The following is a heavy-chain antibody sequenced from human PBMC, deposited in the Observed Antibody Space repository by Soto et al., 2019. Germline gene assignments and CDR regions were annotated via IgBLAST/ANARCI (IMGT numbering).Heavy chain of an antibody. D-gene: IGHD3-16*01. V-gene: IGHV4-30-4*01. J-gene: IGHJ4*02. CDR2: IYYSGGT. CDR1: CGSISSGDYY. CDR3: ARGGGRPRHFDY. Sequence: SETLSLTCTVSCGSISSGDYYWSWIRQPPGKGLEWIGYIYYSGGTYYNPSLKSRVTISVDTSKNQFSLKLSSVTAADTAVYYCARGGGRPRHFDYWGQGTLVTVSS.